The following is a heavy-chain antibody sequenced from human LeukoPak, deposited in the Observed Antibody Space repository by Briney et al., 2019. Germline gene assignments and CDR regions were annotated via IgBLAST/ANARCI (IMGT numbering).Heavy chain of an antibody. CDR1: GFAFSNYA. Sequence: PGGSLRLSCAASGFAFSNYAMSWVRQAPGKGLEWVSSITGSGGGTYYADSVKGRFTISRDNSKNTLDLQMNSLRAEDTAVYYCAKGLKGCSGGRCYYFFDFWGQGTLVTVSS. V-gene: IGHV3-23*01. CDR2: ITGSGGGT. D-gene: IGHD2-15*01. J-gene: IGHJ4*02. CDR3: AKGLKGCSGGRCYYFFDF.